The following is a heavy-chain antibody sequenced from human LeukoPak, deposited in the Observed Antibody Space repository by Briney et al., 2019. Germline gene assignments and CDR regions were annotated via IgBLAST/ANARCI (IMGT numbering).Heavy chain of an antibody. CDR3: AKDPNGDYIGAFDM. CDR1: GFTFSSYW. V-gene: IGHV3-7*05. CDR2: IKQDGSEK. D-gene: IGHD4-17*01. J-gene: IGHJ3*02. Sequence: PGGSLRLSCAASGFTFSSYWMSWVRQAPGKGLEWVANIKQDGSEKYYVDSVKGRFTISRDNAKNSLYLQMNSLRAEDTAVYHCAKDPNGDYIGAFDMWGQGTMVTVSS.